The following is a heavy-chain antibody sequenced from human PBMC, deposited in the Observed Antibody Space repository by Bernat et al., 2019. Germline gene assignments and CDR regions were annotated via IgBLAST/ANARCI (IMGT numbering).Heavy chain of an antibody. Sequence: QVQLVESGGGVVQPVRSLRLSCAASGFTFSSYGMHWVRQAPAMGLEWVAVISYDGSNKYYDDSVKGRFTISRDNTKNTLYLQMNSLGAEDTAVYYCAKDSSGWGDYFDYWGQGTLVTVSS. D-gene: IGHD6-19*01. CDR2: ISYDGSNK. CDR3: AKDSSGWGDYFDY. J-gene: IGHJ4*02. CDR1: GFTFSSYG. V-gene: IGHV3-30*18.